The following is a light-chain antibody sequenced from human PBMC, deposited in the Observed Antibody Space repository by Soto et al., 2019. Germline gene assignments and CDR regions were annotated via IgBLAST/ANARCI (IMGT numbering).Light chain of an antibody. V-gene: IGKV3-20*01. CDR3: QQYGVSPRS. CDR1: QSLSSTF. J-gene: IGKJ1*01. CDR2: GGS. Sequence: EIVMTQSPGTLSLSPGERATLSCRASQSLSSTFLAWYQQRPGQAPRLLIYGGSNRATGVPDRFSGSGSGTDFTLIISRLEPEDFAVYYCQQYGVSPRSFGQGTKVDIK.